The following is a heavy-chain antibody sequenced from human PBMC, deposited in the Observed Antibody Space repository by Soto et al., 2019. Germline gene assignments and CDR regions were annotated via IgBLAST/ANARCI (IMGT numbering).Heavy chain of an antibody. Sequence: QVQLVESGGGVLQPGRSLRLSCAASGFTFSSYAMHWVRQAPGKGLEWVAGISYDGSNKYYADSVKGRFTISRDTSKKPLYLQMDCLRPEHTAVYYCAREQVRATITFFYFYYHAMDVWGHGTTVTVCS. CDR3: AREQVRATITFFYFYYHAMDV. CDR2: ISYDGSNK. D-gene: IGHD5-12*01. V-gene: IGHV3-30-3*01. CDR1: GFTFSSYA. J-gene: IGHJ6*02.